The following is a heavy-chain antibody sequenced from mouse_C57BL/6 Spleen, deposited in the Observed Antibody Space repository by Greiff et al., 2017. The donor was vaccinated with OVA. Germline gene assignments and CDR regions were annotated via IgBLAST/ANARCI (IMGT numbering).Heavy chain of an antibody. Sequence: VQLQQSGAELVKPGASVKLSCKASGYTFTSYWMQWVKQRPGQGLEWIGEIDPSDSYTNYNQKFKGKATLTVDTSSSTAYMQLSSLTSEDSAVYYCARGSNYVTDYWGQGTTLTVSS. CDR2: IDPSDSYT. CDR1: GYTFTSYW. J-gene: IGHJ2*01. V-gene: IGHV1-50*01. D-gene: IGHD2-5*01. CDR3: ARGSNYVTDY.